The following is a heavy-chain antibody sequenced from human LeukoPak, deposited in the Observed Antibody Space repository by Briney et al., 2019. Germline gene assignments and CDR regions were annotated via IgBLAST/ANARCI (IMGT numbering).Heavy chain of an antibody. CDR3: ARRVLGDILTGYYGHFDY. V-gene: IGHV1-69*01. J-gene: IGHJ4*02. CDR1: GGTFSSYA. D-gene: IGHD3-9*01. Sequence: GASVKVSCKASGGTFSSYAISWVRQAPGQGLEWMGGIIPIFGTANYAQKFQGRVTITADESTSTAYMELSSLRSEDTAVYYCARRVLGDILTGYYGHFDYWGQGTLVTVSS. CDR2: IIPIFGTA.